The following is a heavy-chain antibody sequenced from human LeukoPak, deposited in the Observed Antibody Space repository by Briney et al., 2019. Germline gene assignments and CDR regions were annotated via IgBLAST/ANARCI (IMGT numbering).Heavy chain of an antibody. J-gene: IGHJ4*02. CDR3: ARAIAALELVPFDY. D-gene: IGHD6-13*01. V-gene: IGHV1-18*01. Sequence: VASVKVSCKASGYTFTSYGISWVRQAPGQGLEWMGWMSAYNGNTNYAQKLQGRVTMTTDTSTSTAYMELRSLRSDDTAVYYCARAIAALELVPFDYWGQGTLVTVSS. CDR1: GYTFTSYG. CDR2: MSAYNGNT.